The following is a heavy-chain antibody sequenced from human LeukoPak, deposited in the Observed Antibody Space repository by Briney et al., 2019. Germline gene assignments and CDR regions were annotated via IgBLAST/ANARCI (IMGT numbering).Heavy chain of an antibody. Sequence: GGSLRLSFAASGFTFSSYGMHWVRQAPGKGLEWVAFIRYDGSNKYYADSVKGRFTTSRDNSKNTLYLQMNSLRAEDTAVYYCAKDLGYSGYDPLGLWGQGTLVTVSS. CDR3: AKDLGYSGYDPLGL. V-gene: IGHV3-30*02. CDR1: GFTFSSYG. CDR2: IRYDGSNK. D-gene: IGHD5-12*01. J-gene: IGHJ4*02.